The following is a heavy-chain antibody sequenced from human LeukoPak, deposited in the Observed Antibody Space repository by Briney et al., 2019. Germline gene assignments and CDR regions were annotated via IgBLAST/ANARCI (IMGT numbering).Heavy chain of an antibody. CDR2: ISAYNGNT. Sequence: ASVKVSCKASGGTFSSYAISWVRQAPGQGLEWMGWISAYNGNTNYAQKLQGRVTMTTDTSTSTAYMELRSLRSDDTAVYYCARDSTSVSLDYWGQGTLVTVSP. CDR3: ARDSTSVSLDY. V-gene: IGHV1-18*01. CDR1: GGTFSSYA. D-gene: IGHD5/OR15-5a*01. J-gene: IGHJ4*02.